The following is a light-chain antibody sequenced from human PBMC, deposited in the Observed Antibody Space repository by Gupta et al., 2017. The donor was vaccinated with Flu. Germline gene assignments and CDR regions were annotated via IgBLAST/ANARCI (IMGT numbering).Light chain of an antibody. J-gene: IGLJ2*01. V-gene: IGLV2-23*03. CDR2: EGN. CDR1: SSDFGSHIL. Sequence: QSALTQPASLSGSPGQSITISCPGTSSDFGSHILVSWYQQHPGKAPKLMIYEGNRRPSGVSNRFSGSKSGNTASLTISGLQAEDEATYYCCSYAGSNTFVFGGGTKLTVL. CDR3: CSYAGSNTFV.